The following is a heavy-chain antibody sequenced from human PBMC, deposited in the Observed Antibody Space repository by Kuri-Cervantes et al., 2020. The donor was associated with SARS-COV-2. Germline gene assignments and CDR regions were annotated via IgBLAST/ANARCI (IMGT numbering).Heavy chain of an antibody. J-gene: IGHJ6*03. CDR2: IIPIFGTA. CDR1: GGTFSSYA. V-gene: IGHV1-69*05. CDR3: ARGGWTKARAYYYYYYMDV. Sequence: SVKVSCKASGGTFSSYAISWVRQAPGQGLEWMGGIIPIFGTANYAQKFQGTVTITTDESTSTAYMELSSLRSEDTAVYYCARGGWTKARAYYYYYYMDVWGKGTTVTVSS. D-gene: IGHD3/OR15-3a*01.